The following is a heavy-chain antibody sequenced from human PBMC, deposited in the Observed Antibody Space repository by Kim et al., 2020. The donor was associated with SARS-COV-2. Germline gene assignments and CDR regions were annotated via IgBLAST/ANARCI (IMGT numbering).Heavy chain of an antibody. D-gene: IGHD3-22*01. J-gene: IGHJ1*01. CDR3: ARSSVRGGYYNSYFQH. Sequence: QKIQGRVTMIRDTSTSTGYMELSSLRSEDTAVYYCARSSVRGGYYNSYFQHWGQGTLVTVSS. V-gene: IGHV1-46*01.